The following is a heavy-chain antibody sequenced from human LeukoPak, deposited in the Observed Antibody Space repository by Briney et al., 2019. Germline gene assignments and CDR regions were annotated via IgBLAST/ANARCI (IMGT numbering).Heavy chain of an antibody. CDR3: ARGKPGYYYDSSGYYYFDY. V-gene: IGHV4-34*01. Sequence: PSETLSLTCAVYGGSFSGYYWSWIRQPPGKGLEWIGEINHSGSTNYNPSLKSRVTISVDTSKNQFSLKLSSVTAADTAVYYCARGKPGYYYDSSGYYYFDYWGQGTLVTVSS. CDR1: GGSFSGYY. CDR2: INHSGST. J-gene: IGHJ4*02. D-gene: IGHD3-22*01.